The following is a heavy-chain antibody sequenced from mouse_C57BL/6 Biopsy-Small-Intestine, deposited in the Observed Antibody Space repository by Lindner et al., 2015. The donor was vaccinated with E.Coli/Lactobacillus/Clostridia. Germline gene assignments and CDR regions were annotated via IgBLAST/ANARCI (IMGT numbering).Heavy chain of an antibody. Sequence: VQLQESGAELVKPGASVKLSCTASGFNIKDYYMHWVKQRTEQGLEWIGRIDPEDSETKYAPKFQGKATITADTSSNTAYLQLSSLTSEDTAVYYCARNWLIDYWGQGTTLTVSS. CDR2: IDPEDSET. D-gene: IGHD4-1*01. J-gene: IGHJ2*01. V-gene: IGHV14-2*01. CDR3: ARNWLIDY. CDR1: GFNIKDYY.